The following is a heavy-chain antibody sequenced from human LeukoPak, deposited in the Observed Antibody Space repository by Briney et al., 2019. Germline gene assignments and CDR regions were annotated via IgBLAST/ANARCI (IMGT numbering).Heavy chain of an antibody. J-gene: IGHJ4*02. CDR3: ARNDFWMDFDY. CDR2: INPNSGGT. Sequence: ASVEVSCKASGYTFTGYYMHWVRQAPGQGLEWMGWINPNSGGTNYAQKFQGRVTMTRDTPISTAYMELSRLRSDDAAVYYCARNDFWMDFDYWSQGTLVTVSS. D-gene: IGHD3-3*01. V-gene: IGHV1-2*02. CDR1: GYTFTGYY.